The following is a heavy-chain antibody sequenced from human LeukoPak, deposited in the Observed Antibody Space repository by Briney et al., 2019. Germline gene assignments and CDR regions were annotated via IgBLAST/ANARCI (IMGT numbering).Heavy chain of an antibody. CDR1: GYTFTGYY. CDR2: INPNSGGK. Sequence: ASVKVSCKASGYTFTGYYMHWVGQAPGQGLEWMGWINPNSGGKNYAQKFQGWVTMTRDTSISTTYMELSRLRSDDTAVYYCARGGAMVYWFDPWGQGTLVTVSS. J-gene: IGHJ5*02. D-gene: IGHD5-18*01. CDR3: ARGGAMVYWFDP. V-gene: IGHV1-2*04.